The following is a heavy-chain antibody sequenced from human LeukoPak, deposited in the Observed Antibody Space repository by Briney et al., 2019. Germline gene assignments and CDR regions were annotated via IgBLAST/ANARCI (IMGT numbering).Heavy chain of an antibody. Sequence: GGSLRLSCAASGFTFSSYGMHWVRQAPGKGLEWVAVISYDGGNKYYADSVKGRFTISRDNSKNTLYLQMNSLRAEDTAVYYCAKSVIAAAGTDYWGQGTLVTVSS. J-gene: IGHJ4*02. CDR3: AKSVIAAAGTDY. D-gene: IGHD6-13*01. CDR1: GFTFSSYG. CDR2: ISYDGGNK. V-gene: IGHV3-30*18.